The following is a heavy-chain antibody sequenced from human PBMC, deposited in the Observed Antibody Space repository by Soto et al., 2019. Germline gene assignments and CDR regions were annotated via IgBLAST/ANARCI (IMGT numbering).Heavy chain of an antibody. V-gene: IGHV1-69*01. CDR1: GGTFSSYA. CDR3: ASRRYYYDSSGYYVPLHYYGMDV. D-gene: IGHD3-22*01. J-gene: IGHJ6*02. Sequence: QVQLVQSGAEVKKPGSSVKVSCKASGGTFSSYAISWVRQAPGQGLEWMGGIIPIFGTANYEQKFQGRVTITADQSTSTAYMELSSLRAEDAAVYYCASRRYYYDSSGYYVPLHYYGMDVWGQGTTVTVSS. CDR2: IIPIFGTA.